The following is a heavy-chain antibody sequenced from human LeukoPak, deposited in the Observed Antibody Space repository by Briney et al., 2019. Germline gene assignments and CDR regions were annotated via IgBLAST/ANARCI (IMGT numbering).Heavy chain of an antibody. Sequence: GGSLRLSCAASGFTFSTYWMNWVRQAPGKGLEWVANIKQDGSEKYYVDSVRGRFTISRDNAKNSLYLQMNSLRAEDTAVYYCARWFATKAFDIWGQGTMVTVSS. V-gene: IGHV3-7*03. D-gene: IGHD1-1*01. J-gene: IGHJ3*02. CDR2: IKQDGSEK. CDR1: GFTFSTYW. CDR3: ARWFATKAFDI.